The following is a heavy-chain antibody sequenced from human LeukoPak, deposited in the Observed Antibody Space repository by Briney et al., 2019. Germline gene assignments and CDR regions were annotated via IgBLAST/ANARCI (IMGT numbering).Heavy chain of an antibody. CDR2: INPNSGGT. Sequence: ASVKVCCKASGYTFTGYYMHWVRQAPGQGLEWMGWINPNSGGTNYAQKFQGRVTMTRDTSISTAYMELSRLRSDDTAVYYCARGLGYCSGGSCYSFYFDYWGQGTLVTVSS. V-gene: IGHV1-2*02. CDR3: ARGLGYCSGGSCYSFYFDY. D-gene: IGHD2-15*01. CDR1: GYTFTGYY. J-gene: IGHJ4*02.